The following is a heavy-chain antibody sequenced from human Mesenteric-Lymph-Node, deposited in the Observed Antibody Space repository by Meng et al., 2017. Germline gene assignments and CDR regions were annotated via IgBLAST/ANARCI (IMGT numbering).Heavy chain of an antibody. D-gene: IGHD6-13*01. CDR2: IYWDDGK. J-gene: IGHJ4*02. CDR1: VFSLSTSGVG. CDR3: AHRGRYSSIWSGFDY. V-gene: IGHV2-5*02. Sequence: SGPTLVKPPQTLTLTCTFSVFSLSTSGVGVGWIRQPPGKALEWLALIYWDDGKRYSPSLKSRLTITKDTSKNQVVLTMTNMDPVDTATYYCAHRGRYSSIWSGFDYWGQGTLVTVSS.